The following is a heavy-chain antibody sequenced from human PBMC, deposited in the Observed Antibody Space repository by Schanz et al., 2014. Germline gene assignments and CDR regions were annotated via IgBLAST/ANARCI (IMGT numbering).Heavy chain of an antibody. CDR3: AKSQGSSFDS. CDR2: FNDGGVNK. D-gene: IGHD6-13*01. Sequence: EVQLVESGGGLVKPGGSLRLSCAASGFTFSTSTMHWVRQAPGKGLEWVSSFNDGGVNKYYADSVKGRFTISSDNSKSTLYLQMSSLRAEDTAVYYCAKSQGSSFDSWGQGTLVTVSS. V-gene: IGHV3-23*04. CDR1: GFTFSTST. J-gene: IGHJ4*02.